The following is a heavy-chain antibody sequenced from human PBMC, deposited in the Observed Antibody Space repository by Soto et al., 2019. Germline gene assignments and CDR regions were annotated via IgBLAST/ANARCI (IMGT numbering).Heavy chain of an antibody. Sequence: SGPTLVNPTQTLTLTYTFSGFSLSTSGMRVSWIRQPPGKALEWLARIDWDDDKFYSTSLKTRLTISKDTSKNQVVLTMTNMDPVDTATYYCARTSQGYYYYGMDVWGQGTTVTASS. CDR2: IDWDDDK. CDR3: ARTSQGYYYYGMDV. J-gene: IGHJ6*02. CDR1: GFSLSTSGMR. V-gene: IGHV2-70*04.